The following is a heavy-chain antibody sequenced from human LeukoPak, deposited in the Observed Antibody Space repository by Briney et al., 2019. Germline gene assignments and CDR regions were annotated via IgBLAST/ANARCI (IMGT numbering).Heavy chain of an antibody. Sequence: ASVTASCKASGYTFTSYGISWVRQAPGQGLEWMGWISGYNGNTNYAQKFQGRVTMTTDTSTNTAYMELRSLRSDDTAVYYCTREATGYSWFDPWGQGTLVTVSS. CDR1: GYTFTSYG. D-gene: IGHD3-9*01. V-gene: IGHV1-18*01. CDR3: TREATGYSWFDP. J-gene: IGHJ5*02. CDR2: ISGYNGNT.